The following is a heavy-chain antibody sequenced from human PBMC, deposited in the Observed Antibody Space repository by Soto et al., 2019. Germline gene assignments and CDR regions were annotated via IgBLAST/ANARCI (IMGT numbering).Heavy chain of an antibody. Sequence: ETLSLTCTVSGGSISSSSYYWGWTRQPPGKGLEWIGSIYYSGSTYYNPSLKSRVTISVDTSKNQFSLKLSSVTAADTAVYYCARQGLTWDWFDPWGQGTLVTVSS. D-gene: IGHD7-27*01. V-gene: IGHV4-39*01. CDR2: IYYSGST. J-gene: IGHJ5*02. CDR3: ARQGLTWDWFDP. CDR1: GGSISSSSYY.